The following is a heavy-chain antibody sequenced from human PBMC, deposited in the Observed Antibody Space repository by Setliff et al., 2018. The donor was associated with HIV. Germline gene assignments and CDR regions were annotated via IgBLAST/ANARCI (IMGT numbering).Heavy chain of an antibody. CDR3: ARGDTYYHDSSGYVKSALDCFDV. CDR2: IYYSGST. CDR1: GGSISSYF. J-gene: IGHJ3*01. D-gene: IGHD3-22*01. V-gene: IGHV4-59*08. Sequence: SETLSLTCTVSGGSISSYFWSWIRQPPGKGLEWIGYIYYSGSTNYNPSLKSRVTISVDTSKNKFSREMSSVTDADTAVYHCARGDTYYHDSSGYVKSALDCFDVWGQGTMVTVSS.